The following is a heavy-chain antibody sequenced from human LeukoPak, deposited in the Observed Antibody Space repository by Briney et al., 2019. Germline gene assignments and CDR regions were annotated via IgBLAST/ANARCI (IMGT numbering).Heavy chain of an antibody. CDR1: GRTFSSYA. Sequence: SVKVSCKASGRTFSSYAISWVGQAPGHRLEWMGRIIPIFGTANYAQKFQGRVTITTDESTSTAYMELSSLRSEDTAVYYCARAQNTYYYDSSGYYYNYWGQGTRVTVSS. CDR3: ARAQNTYYYDSSGYYYNY. CDR2: IIPIFGTA. J-gene: IGHJ4*02. V-gene: IGHV1-69*05. D-gene: IGHD3-22*01.